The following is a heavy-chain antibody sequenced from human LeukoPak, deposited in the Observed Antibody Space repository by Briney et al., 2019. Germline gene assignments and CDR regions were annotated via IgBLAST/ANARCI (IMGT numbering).Heavy chain of an antibody. CDR2: IYNTGST. V-gene: IGHV4-4*07. D-gene: IGHD5-24*01. CDR1: GGSISSYY. CDR3: ARRHDGAFDI. J-gene: IGHJ3*02. Sequence: SETLSLTCTVSGGSISSYYWSWIRQPAGKGLEWIGRIYNTGSTSYNPSLNSRVTMSVDTSKNQFSLKLSSVTAADTAVYYCARRHDGAFDIWGQGTMVTVSS.